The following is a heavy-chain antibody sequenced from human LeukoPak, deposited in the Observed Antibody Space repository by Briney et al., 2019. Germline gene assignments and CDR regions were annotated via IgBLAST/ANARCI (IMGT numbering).Heavy chain of an antibody. J-gene: IGHJ4*02. V-gene: IGHV3-30*18. D-gene: IGHD7-27*01. Sequence: GGSLRLSCTASGFTFGDYGMSWVRQAPGKGLEWVAVISYDGNSKYYADSVKGRFTISRDNSKNTLYLQMNSLRAEDTAVYYCAKAANWGSFDYWGQGTLVTVSS. CDR1: GFTFGDYG. CDR2: ISYDGNSK. CDR3: AKAANWGSFDY.